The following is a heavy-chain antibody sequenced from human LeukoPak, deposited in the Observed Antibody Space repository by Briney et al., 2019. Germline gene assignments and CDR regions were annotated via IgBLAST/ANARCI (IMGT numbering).Heavy chain of an antibody. D-gene: IGHD6-19*01. J-gene: IGHJ4*02. CDR2: MSYNGRNI. V-gene: IGHV3-30*04. CDR3: ARAHSSGWKAFDY. CDR1: GFAFSDYD. Sequence: GGSLRLSCAASGFAFSDYDMHWVRQAPGKGLEWVAVMSYNGRNIYYADSVKGRFTISRDNSRNTLYLQMNSLRPEDTAVFYCARAHSSGWKAFDYWGQGTLVTVSS.